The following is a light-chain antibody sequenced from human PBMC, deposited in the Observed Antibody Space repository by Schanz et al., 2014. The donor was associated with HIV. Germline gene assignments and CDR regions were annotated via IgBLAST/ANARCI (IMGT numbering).Light chain of an antibody. CDR2: EGN. J-gene: IGLJ1*01. Sequence: QSALTQPASVSGSPGQSITISCTGTSSDVGRDNLVSWYQHHPGKAPRLMIYEGNKRPSGVSNRFSGSKSGNTASLTVSGLQAEDEADYYCSSYAYSNIPFGTGTKLTVL. CDR3: SSYAYSNIP. V-gene: IGLV2-14*02. CDR1: SSDVGRDNL.